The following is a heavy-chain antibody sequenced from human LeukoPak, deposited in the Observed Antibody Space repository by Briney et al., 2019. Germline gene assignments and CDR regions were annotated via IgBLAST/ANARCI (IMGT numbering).Heavy chain of an antibody. CDR3: AGERYYYDSSGYLYYFDY. D-gene: IGHD3-22*01. CDR1: GGTFSSYA. CDR2: IIPIFGTA. Sequence: GASVKVSCKASGGTFSSYAISWVRQAPGQGLEWMGGIIPIFGTANYAQKFQGRVTITTDESTSTAYMELSSLRSEDTAVYYCAGERYYYDSSGYLYYFDYWGQGTLVTVSS. J-gene: IGHJ4*02. V-gene: IGHV1-69*05.